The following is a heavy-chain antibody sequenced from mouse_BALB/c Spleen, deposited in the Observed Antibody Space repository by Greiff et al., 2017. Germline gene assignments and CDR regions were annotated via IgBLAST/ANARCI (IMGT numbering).Heavy chain of an antibody. D-gene: IGHD1-1*01. J-gene: IGHJ4*01. CDR2: IYPGDGDT. CDR3: ARPHYYGSSPYAMDY. Sequence: QVQLKESGPELVKPGASVKISCKASGYAFSSSWMNWVKQRPGQGLEWIGRIYPGDGDTNYNGKFKGKATLTADKSSSTAYMQLSSLTSVDSAVYFCARPHYYGSSPYAMDYWGQGTSVTVSS. CDR1: GYAFSSSW. V-gene: IGHV1-82*01.